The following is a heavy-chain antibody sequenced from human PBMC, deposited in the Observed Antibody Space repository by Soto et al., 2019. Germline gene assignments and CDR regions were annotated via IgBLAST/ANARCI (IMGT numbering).Heavy chain of an antibody. V-gene: IGHV3-66*01. CDR1: GFTVSSNY. Sequence: EVQLVESGGGLVQPGGSLRLSCAASGFTVSSNYMRWVRQAPGKGLEWVSVIYSGGSTYYADSVKGRFTISRDNSKNTLYLQMNSLRAEDTAVYYCARDSRSSSSYYYYYMDVWGKGTTVTVSS. CDR3: ARDSRSSSSYYYYYMDV. D-gene: IGHD6-6*01. CDR2: IYSGGST. J-gene: IGHJ6*03.